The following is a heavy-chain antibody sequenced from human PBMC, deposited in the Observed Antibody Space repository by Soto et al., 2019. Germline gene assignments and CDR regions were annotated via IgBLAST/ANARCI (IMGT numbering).Heavy chain of an antibody. CDR3: AKDVL. CDR2: ISASGGDT. V-gene: IGHV3-23*01. J-gene: IGHJ4*02. CDR1: GFTFSNSA. D-gene: IGHD2-15*01. Sequence: EVRLLESGGGLVQPGGSLRLSCAASGFTFSNSALSWVCQAPGKGLEWVSAISASGGDTYYADSVRRRLTISRDNSKSTLYLQMNSLRAEYTAVYFCAKDVLGGQGTLVTVSP.